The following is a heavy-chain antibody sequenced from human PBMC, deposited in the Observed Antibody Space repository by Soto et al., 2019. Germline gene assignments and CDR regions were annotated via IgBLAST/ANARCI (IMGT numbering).Heavy chain of an antibody. CDR1: GFTVSSNY. V-gene: IGHV3-53*02. CDR2: IYSGGST. D-gene: IGHD2-15*01. J-gene: IGHJ4*02. CDR3: ARIGSLGPFDY. Sequence: EVQLVETGGGLIQPGGSLRLSCAASGFTVSSNYRSWVRQAPGKGLEWVSVIYSGGSTYYADSVKGRFTISRDNSKNTLYLQMNSLRAEDTAVYYGARIGSLGPFDYWGPGTLVTVSS.